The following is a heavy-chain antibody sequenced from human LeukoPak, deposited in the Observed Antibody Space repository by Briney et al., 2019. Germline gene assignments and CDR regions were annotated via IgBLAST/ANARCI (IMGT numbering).Heavy chain of an antibody. Sequence: PGGSLRLSCAASGFTFSSYAISWVRQAPGQGLEWMGRIIPILGIANYAQKFQGRVTITADKSTSTAYMELSSLRSEDTAVYYCARDQGGLINYVGLGIDYFDYWGQGTLVTVSS. CDR3: ARDQGGLINYVGLGIDYFDY. D-gene: IGHD3-16*01. J-gene: IGHJ4*02. V-gene: IGHV1-69*04. CDR2: IIPILGIA. CDR1: GFTFSSYA.